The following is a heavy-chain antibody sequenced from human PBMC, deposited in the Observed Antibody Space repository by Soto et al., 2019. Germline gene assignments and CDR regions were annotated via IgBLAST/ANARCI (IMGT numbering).Heavy chain of an antibody. CDR1: GGTFSSYA. J-gene: IGHJ4*02. Sequence: QVQLVQSGAEVKKPGSSVKVSCKASGGTFSSYAISWVRQAPGQGLEWMGGIIPIFGTANYAQKFQGRVTITADESTSTAYMELSSLGSEDTAVYYCARDEGSDTAGEGVPFDYWGQGTLVTVSS. CDR3: ARDEGSDTAGEGVPFDY. CDR2: IIPIFGTA. D-gene: IGHD5-18*01. V-gene: IGHV1-69*12.